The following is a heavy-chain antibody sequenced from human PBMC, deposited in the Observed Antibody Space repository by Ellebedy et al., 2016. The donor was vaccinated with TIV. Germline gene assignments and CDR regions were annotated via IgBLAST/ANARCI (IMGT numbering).Heavy chain of an antibody. CDR3: ARGLGMGYYFDS. J-gene: IGHJ4*02. CDR2: IFGDDYT. V-gene: IGHV3-66*01. Sequence: PGGSLRLSCAASGFTVSSKYMSRVRQAPGKGLEWVSIIFGDDYTYYADSVKGRFTISRDKSNNTVHLQLNSLRADDTAVYFCARGLGMGYYFDSWGQGTPVSVSS. D-gene: IGHD7-27*01. CDR1: GFTVSSKY.